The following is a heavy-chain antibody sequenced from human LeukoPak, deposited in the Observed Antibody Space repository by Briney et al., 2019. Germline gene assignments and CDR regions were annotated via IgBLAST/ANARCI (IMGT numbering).Heavy chain of an antibody. D-gene: IGHD4-23*01. CDR2: INHSGST. CDR1: GGSISSSSYY. Sequence: SETLSLTCTVSGGSISSSSYYWGWIRQPPGKGLEWIGEINHSGSTNYNPSLKSRVTISVDTSNNQFSLKLSSVTAADTAVYYCARANYGGNSSFDYWGQGTLVTVSS. J-gene: IGHJ4*02. CDR3: ARANYGGNSSFDY. V-gene: IGHV4-39*07.